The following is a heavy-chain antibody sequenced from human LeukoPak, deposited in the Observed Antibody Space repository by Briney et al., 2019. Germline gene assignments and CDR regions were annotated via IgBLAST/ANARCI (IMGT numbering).Heavy chain of an antibody. J-gene: IGHJ6*03. CDR3: ARGRGYYDSSGYRRYYYYYMDV. CDR1: GGSVTDYY. D-gene: IGHD3-22*01. CDR2: IYYTGT. Sequence: SETLSLTCTVSGGSVTDYYWSWIRQSPGKGLEWIGYIYYTGTSYNPSLKSRVTISADTSKNQFSLKLSSVTAADTAVYYCARGRGYYDSSGYRRYYYYYMDVWGKGTTVTISS. V-gene: IGHV4-59*02.